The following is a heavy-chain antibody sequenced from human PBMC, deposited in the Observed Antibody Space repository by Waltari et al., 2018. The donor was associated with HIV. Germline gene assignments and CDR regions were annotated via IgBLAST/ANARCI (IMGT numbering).Heavy chain of an antibody. D-gene: IGHD1-7*01. J-gene: IGHJ4*02. CDR2: ISSMGNSA. CDR3: AKRLTGTHYYFDY. V-gene: IGHV3-23*04. Sequence: EVQLVESGGGLVQPGGSLRLSCTVSGFTFSSFPMSWVRQAPGVGLGGVSAISSMGNSAYSEDSVKGRFTISRDNSKNTLYLQMNSLRAEDTAIYYCAKRLTGTHYYFDYWGQGTLVTVSS. CDR1: GFTFSSFP.